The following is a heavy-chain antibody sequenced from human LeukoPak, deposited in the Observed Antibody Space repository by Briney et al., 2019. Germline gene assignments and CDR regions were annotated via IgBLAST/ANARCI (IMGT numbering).Heavy chain of an antibody. CDR3: ASSKWGVWGAKPYNWFDP. CDR2: IIPIFGTA. Sequence: ASVKVSCKASGGTFSSYAISWVRQAPGKGLEWMGRIIPIFGTANYAQKFQGRVTITTDESTSTAYMELSSLRSEDTAVYYCASSKWGVWGAKPYNWFDPWGQGTLVTVSS. J-gene: IGHJ5*02. CDR1: GGTFSSYA. V-gene: IGHV1-69*05. D-gene: IGHD3-10*01.